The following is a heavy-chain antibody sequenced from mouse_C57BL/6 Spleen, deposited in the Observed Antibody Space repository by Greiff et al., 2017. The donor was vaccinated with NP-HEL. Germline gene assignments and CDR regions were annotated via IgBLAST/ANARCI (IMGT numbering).Heavy chain of an antibody. CDR3: ASRNWDEGYFDY. V-gene: IGHV5-17*01. Sequence: DVHLVESGGGLVKPGGSLKLSCAASGFTFSDYGMHWVRQAPEKGLAWVAYISSGSSTIYYADTVKGRFTISRDNAKNTLFLQMTSLRSEDTAMYYCASRNWDEGYFDYWGQGTTLTVSS. D-gene: IGHD4-1*01. CDR1: GFTFSDYG. CDR2: ISSGSSTI. J-gene: IGHJ2*01.